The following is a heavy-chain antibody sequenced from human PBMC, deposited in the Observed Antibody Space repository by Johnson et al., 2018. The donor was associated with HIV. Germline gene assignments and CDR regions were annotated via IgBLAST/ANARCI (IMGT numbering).Heavy chain of an antibody. J-gene: IGHJ3*02. CDR1: GFTFSTYS. CDR2: ISYDGNNK. D-gene: IGHD3-10*01. Sequence: QMQLVESGGGVVQPGRSLRLSCAASGFTFSTYSMHWVRQAPGMRLEWVAVISYDGNNKYYADSLKGRFTISRDNSKNTLYLQMNSLRAEDTAVYYCARDPYGSGPYVAFDIWGQGTMVTVSS. CDR3: ARDPYGSGPYVAFDI. V-gene: IGHV3-30*04.